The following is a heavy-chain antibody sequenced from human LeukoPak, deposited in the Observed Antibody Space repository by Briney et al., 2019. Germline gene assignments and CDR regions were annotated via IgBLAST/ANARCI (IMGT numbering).Heavy chain of an antibody. CDR3: AREAEMVRGQYYFDY. J-gene: IGHJ4*02. CDR2: IYYSGST. Sequence: NPSETLSLTCTVSGGSISSSSYYWGWIRQPPGKGLEWIGSIYYSGSTYYNPSLKSRVTISVDTSKNQFSLKLSSVTAADTAVYYCAREAEMVRGQYYFDYWGQGTLVTVSS. D-gene: IGHD3-10*01. CDR1: GGSISSSSYY. V-gene: IGHV4-39*07.